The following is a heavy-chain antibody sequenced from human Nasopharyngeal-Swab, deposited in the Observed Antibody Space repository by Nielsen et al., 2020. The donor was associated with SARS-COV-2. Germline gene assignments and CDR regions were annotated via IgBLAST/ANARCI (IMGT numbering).Heavy chain of an antibody. Sequence: ASVKVSCKASGYTFTSYDINWVRQATGQGLEWMGWMNPNSGNTGYAQKFQGRVTMTRNTSISTAYMELSSLRSEDTAVYYCARATRGLADIVLMVYTMVYYGMDVWGQGTTVIVSS. V-gene: IGHV1-8*01. CDR1: GYTFTSYD. D-gene: IGHD2-8*01. CDR3: ARATRGLADIVLMVYTMVYYGMDV. CDR2: MNPNSGNT. J-gene: IGHJ6*02.